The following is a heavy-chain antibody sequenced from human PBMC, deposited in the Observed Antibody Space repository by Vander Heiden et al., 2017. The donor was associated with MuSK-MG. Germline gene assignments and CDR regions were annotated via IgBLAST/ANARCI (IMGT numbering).Heavy chain of an antibody. CDR2: INHSGST. D-gene: IGHD3-3*01. Sequence: QVQLQQWGAGLLKPSETLSLTCAVYGGSFSGYYWSWIRQPPGKGLEWIGEINHSGSTNDNPSLKSRVTISVDTAKNQFSMKMSSVTAADTAVYYVARAPMEGAFDIWGQGTMVTVSS. J-gene: IGHJ3*02. CDR3: ARAPMEGAFDI. V-gene: IGHV4-34*01. CDR1: GGSFSGYY.